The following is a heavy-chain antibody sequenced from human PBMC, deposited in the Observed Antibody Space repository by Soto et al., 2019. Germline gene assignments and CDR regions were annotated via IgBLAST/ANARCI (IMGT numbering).Heavy chain of an antibody. V-gene: IGHV5-51*01. CDR3: VSGGSYFQH. D-gene: IGHD2-15*01. CDR2: ICPGDSDT. Sequence: GGSLKLSCKGSGYSFTTFSMGWVRQMPGKGLEWMGIICPGDSDTRYSPSFQGQITISADESITTAYLQWSSLKASDTAMYYCVSGGSYFQHWGQGTRVTVSS. CDR1: GYSFTTFS. J-gene: IGHJ1*01.